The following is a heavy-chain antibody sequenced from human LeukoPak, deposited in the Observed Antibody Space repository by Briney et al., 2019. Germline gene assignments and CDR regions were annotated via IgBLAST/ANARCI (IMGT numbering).Heavy chain of an antibody. CDR3: ARPGGLRAFDY. D-gene: IGHD3-16*01. Sequence: GGSLRLSCAASGFTFSSYAMSWVRQAPGKGLEWVANIKQDGSEKYYVDSVKGRLTISRDNAKNSLYLQMNSLRAEDTAVYYCARPGGLRAFDYWGQGTLVTVSS. CDR1: GFTFSSYA. J-gene: IGHJ4*02. V-gene: IGHV3-7*01. CDR2: IKQDGSEK.